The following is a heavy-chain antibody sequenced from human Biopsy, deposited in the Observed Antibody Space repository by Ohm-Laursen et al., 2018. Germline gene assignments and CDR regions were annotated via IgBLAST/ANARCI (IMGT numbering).Heavy chain of an antibody. J-gene: IGHJ4*02. CDR1: GGSVSDSFHF. Sequence: SETLSLTCSVSGGSVSDSFHFWTWIRQPPGKGLEWIGYFRFEDRTSYNSSLKSRVTISADTSKNQFSLRLSSVTAADTAVYYCALGGGSYVNFDYWGQGTLVTVSS. CDR3: ALGGGSYVNFDY. D-gene: IGHD1-26*01. V-gene: IGHV4-61*01. CDR2: FRFEDRT.